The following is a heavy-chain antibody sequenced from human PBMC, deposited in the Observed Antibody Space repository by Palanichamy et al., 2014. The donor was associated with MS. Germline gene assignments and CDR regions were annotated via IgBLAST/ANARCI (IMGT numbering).Heavy chain of an antibody. V-gene: IGHV3-30*18. CDR2: VSYDGSNK. CDR1: GFTFSSYG. Sequence: QVQLVESGGGVVQPGRSLRLSCAASGFTFSSYGMHWVRQAPGKGLEWVAVVSYDGSNKYYADSVKGRFTISRDNSKNTLYLQMNNLRTADTAVYYCAKDRGSGWYYGDYWGQGTLVTVSS. J-gene: IGHJ4*02. CDR3: AKDRGSGWYYGDY. D-gene: IGHD6-19*01.